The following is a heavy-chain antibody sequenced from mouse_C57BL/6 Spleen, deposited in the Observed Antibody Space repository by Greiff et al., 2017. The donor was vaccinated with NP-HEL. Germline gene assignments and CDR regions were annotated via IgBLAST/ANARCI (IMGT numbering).Heavy chain of an antibody. D-gene: IGHD3-3*01. CDR3: AEGDSGRFAD. J-gene: IGHJ3*01. Sequence: VKLQQPGAELVRPGTSVKLSCKASGYTFTSYWMHWVKQRPGQGLEWIGVIDPSDSYTNYNQKFKGKATVTVATSSSTAYMQLSSLTSEDSAVYYCAEGDSGRFADWGQGTLVTVSA. CDR2: IDPSDSYT. V-gene: IGHV1-59*01. CDR1: GYTFTSYW.